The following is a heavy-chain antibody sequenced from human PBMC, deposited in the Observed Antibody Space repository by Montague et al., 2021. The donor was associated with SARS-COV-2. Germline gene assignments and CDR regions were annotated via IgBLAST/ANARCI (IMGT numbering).Heavy chain of an antibody. CDR2: IYESGST. Sequence: SETLSLTCTVSGASIRDYYWSWIRQPPGKGLEWIGYIYESGSTKSNPSLTSRLIMSVDTSSDQVSLRLTSLSTADTAVYYCARENRLYDSAGVFKYGMDVWGPGTTVIVSS. CDR3: ARENRLYDSAGVFKYGMDV. V-gene: IGHV4-59*01. J-gene: IGHJ6*02. CDR1: GASIRDYY. D-gene: IGHD3-22*01.